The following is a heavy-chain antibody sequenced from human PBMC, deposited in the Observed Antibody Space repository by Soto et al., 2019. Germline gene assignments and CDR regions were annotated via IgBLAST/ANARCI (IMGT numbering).Heavy chain of an antibody. CDR2: ISWDGGST. J-gene: IGHJ6*02. CDR3: EKDFNEGVWEWLPPGGRAV. D-gene: IGHD6-19*01. V-gene: IGHV3-43*01. Sequence: GGSLRLSCAASGFTFDDYTMHWVRQAPGKGLEWVSLISWDGGSTYYADSVKGRFTISRDNSKNSLYLQMNSLRTEDTALYYCEKDFNEGVWEWLPPGGRAVGGQGTTVPVS. CDR1: GFTFDDYT.